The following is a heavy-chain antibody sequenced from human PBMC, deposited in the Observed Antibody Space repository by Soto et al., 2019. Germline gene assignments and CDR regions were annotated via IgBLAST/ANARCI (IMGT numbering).Heavy chain of an antibody. CDR1: GFTFSSYA. J-gene: IGHJ6*02. CDR3: AKELSWIQLAYYGMDV. Sequence: GGSLRLSCAASGFTFSSYAMHWVRQAPGKGLEWVSAISGSGGSTYYADSVKGRFTISRDNSKNTLYLQMNSLRAEDTAVYYCAKELSWIQLAYYGMDVWGQGTTVTVSS. V-gene: IGHV3-23*01. CDR2: ISGSGGST. D-gene: IGHD5-18*01.